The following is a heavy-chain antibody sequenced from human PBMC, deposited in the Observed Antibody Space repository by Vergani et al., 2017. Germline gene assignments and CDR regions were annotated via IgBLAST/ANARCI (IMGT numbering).Heavy chain of an antibody. J-gene: IGHJ5*02. CDR3: ARDLRLLYNRFDP. Sequence: QVQLVESGGGVVQPGRSLVLSCPASGFTFHQYGMHWVRQAPGKGLEWVAVTWYDGNNKQYADSVKGRFTISRDNSKSTMYLQMNSLRDEDTGVYYCARDLRLLYNRFDPWGQGTLVTVSS. CDR1: GFTFHQYG. D-gene: IGHD1-14*01. V-gene: IGHV3-33*01. CDR2: TWYDGNNK.